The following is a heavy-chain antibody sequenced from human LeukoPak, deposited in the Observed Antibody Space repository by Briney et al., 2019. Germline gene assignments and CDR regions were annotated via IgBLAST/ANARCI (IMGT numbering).Heavy chain of an antibody. CDR2: IRYDGSNK. CDR1: GFTFSSYG. Sequence: GGSLRLSCAASGFTFSSYGMHWVRQAPGKGLEWVALIRYDGSNKYYGDFVEGRFTISRDNSKSTLYLQMSSLRAEDTAVYDCANTIWNDERAFGDWGQVILVTVSS. D-gene: IGHD1-1*01. CDR3: ANTIWNDERAFGD. J-gene: IGHJ4*02. V-gene: IGHV3-30*02.